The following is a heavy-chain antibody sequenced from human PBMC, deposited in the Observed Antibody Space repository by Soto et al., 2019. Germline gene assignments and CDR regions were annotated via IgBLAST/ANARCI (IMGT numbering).Heavy chain of an antibody. CDR1: GFTFSSYG. CDR2: IWYDGSNK. CDR3: ARVGSSWSFDY. J-gene: IGHJ4*02. V-gene: IGHV3-33*01. D-gene: IGHD6-13*01. Sequence: GGSLRLSCAASGFTFSSYGMHWVRQAPGKGLEWVAIIWYDGSNKYYADSMKGRFTISRDSSKNTLYLQMNSLRAEDTAVYYCARVGSSWSFDYWGQGTLVTVSS.